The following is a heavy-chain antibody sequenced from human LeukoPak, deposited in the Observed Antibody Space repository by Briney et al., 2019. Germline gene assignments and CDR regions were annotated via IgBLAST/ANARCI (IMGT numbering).Heavy chain of an antibody. CDR1: GYTFTNYY. J-gene: IGHJ3*02. Sequence: ASMKVSCKASGYTFTNYYMHWVRQAPGQGLEWMGWIDPNTGDTNYSQNIQGRATMTRDTSINTAYMGFTSLGSDDTAVYYCARGRTMDGSTPPFEIWGQGTMVTVSS. V-gene: IGHV1-2*02. D-gene: IGHD4/OR15-4a*01. CDR2: IDPNTGDT. CDR3: ARGRTMDGSTPPFEI.